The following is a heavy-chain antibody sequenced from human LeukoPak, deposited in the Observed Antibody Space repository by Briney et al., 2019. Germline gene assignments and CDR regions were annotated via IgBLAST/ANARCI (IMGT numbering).Heavy chain of an antibody. CDR1: GGSIGGYY. V-gene: IGHV4-59*01. J-gene: IGHJ5*02. D-gene: IGHD6-13*01. CDR3: ARGCSAGTPHNWFDP. Sequence: SETLSLTCTVSGGSIGGYYWSWIRQPPGKGLEWIGYIYYSGSTNYNPSLKSRVTISVDTSKNQFSLKLSSVTAADTAVYYCARGCSAGTPHNWFDPWGQGTLATVSS. CDR2: IYYSGST.